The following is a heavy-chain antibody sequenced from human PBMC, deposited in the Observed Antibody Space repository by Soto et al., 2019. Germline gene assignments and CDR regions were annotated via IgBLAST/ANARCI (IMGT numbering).Heavy chain of an antibody. D-gene: IGHD3-22*01. CDR3: ARASSYYYDSSGYPLDAFDI. V-gene: IGHV1-2*04. Sequence: ASVKVSCKASGYTFTGYYMHWVRQAPGQGLEWMGWINPNSGGTNYAQKFQGWVTMTRDTSISTAYMELSRLRSDATAVYYCARASSYYYDSSGYPLDAFDIWGQGTMVTVSS. CDR2: INPNSGGT. J-gene: IGHJ3*02. CDR1: GYTFTGYY.